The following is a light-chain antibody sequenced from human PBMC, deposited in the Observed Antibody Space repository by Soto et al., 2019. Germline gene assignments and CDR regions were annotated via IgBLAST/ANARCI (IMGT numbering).Light chain of an antibody. CDR2: DVT. CDR1: SSDVGGYKY. CDR3: SSYTSSSSYV. V-gene: IGLV2-14*01. Sequence: QYAVMQPASEPGTLGHSSSISCTATSSDVGGYKYVSGYQQQPHKAPKLIIYDVTNRPSGISNRFSGSKSGNTASLTISGLQAEDEADYYCSSYTSSSSYVFGTGTKVTVL. J-gene: IGLJ1*01.